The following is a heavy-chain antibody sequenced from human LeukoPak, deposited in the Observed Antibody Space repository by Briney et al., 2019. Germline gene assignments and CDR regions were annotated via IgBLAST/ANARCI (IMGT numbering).Heavy chain of an antibody. Sequence: SETLSLTCTVSGGSISSGDYYWSWIRQPPGKGLEWIGYIYYSGSTYYNPSLKSRVTISVDTSKNQFSLKLSSVTAADTAVYYCAGENYYDSSGYYYWGQGTLVTVSS. J-gene: IGHJ4*02. V-gene: IGHV4-30-4*01. D-gene: IGHD3-22*01. CDR2: IYYSGST. CDR3: AGENYYDSSGYYY. CDR1: GGSISSGDYY.